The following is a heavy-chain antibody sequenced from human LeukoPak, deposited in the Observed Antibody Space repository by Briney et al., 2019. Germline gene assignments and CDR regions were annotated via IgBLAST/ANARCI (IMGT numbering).Heavy chain of an antibody. CDR1: GFTFSSYF. J-gene: IGHJ4*02. D-gene: IGHD2-21*02. Sequence: GGSLRLFCAASGFTFSSYFMSGVRQAPGKGLEWVSLISNGSGRTFYADSVKGRFTISRDISKNPLYLQMNSLRAEDTAVYYCAKEPRHCGADCISLLDCWGQGTLVTVSS. CDR2: ISNGSGRT. V-gene: IGHV3-23*01. CDR3: AKEPRHCGADCISLLDC.